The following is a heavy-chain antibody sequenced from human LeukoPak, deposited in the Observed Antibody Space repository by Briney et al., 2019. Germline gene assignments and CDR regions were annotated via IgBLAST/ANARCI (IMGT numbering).Heavy chain of an antibody. CDR2: IYVSGRI. V-gene: IGHV4-4*07. J-gene: IGHJ5*02. CDR1: GGSISNLY. Sequence: SETLSLTCSVSGGSISNLYLSWIRQPAGKGLEWIGRIYVSGRIDYNPSLRSRVTMSVDTSKNQLSLRVRSVTAADTGVYYCARDSGTTGEVKFDPWGQGTLVTVSS. D-gene: IGHD3-10*01. CDR3: ARDSGTTGEVKFDP.